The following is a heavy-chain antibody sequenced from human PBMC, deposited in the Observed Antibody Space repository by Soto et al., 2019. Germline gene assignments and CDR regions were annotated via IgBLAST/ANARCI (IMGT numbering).Heavy chain of an antibody. Sequence: GGSISSYYWSWIRQPPGKGLEWIGYIYYSGSTNYNPSLKSRVTISVDTSKNQFSLKLSSVTAADTAVYYCARDSPLWYFDYWGQGTLVTVSS. CDR1: GGSISSYY. J-gene: IGHJ4*02. CDR2: IYYSGST. CDR3: ARDSPLWYFDY. V-gene: IGHV4-59*01.